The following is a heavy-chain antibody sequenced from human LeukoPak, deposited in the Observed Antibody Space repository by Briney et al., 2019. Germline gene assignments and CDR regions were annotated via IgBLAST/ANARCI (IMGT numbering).Heavy chain of an antibody. Sequence: SETLSLTCTVSGGSISSSSYYWGWIRQPPGKGLEWIGSIYYSGSTYYNPSLKSRVTISVDTSKNQFSLKLSSVTAADTAVYYCARHGYYGYPGWFDPWGQGTLVTVSS. CDR2: IYYSGST. CDR3: ARHGYYGYPGWFDP. V-gene: IGHV4-39*01. D-gene: IGHD3-10*01. CDR1: GGSISSSSYY. J-gene: IGHJ5*02.